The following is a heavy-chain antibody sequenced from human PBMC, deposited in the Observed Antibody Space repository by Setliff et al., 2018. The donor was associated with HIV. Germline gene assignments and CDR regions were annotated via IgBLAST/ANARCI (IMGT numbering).Heavy chain of an antibody. J-gene: IGHJ4*02. D-gene: IGHD5-12*01. V-gene: IGHV4-59*08. CDR1: GDSIRGYY. CDR3: ARQMPIPGIAITPVDY. CDR2: VFYTGFA. Sequence: PSETLSLTCTVSGDSIRGYYWSWIRQPPGKGLEWMVYVFYTGFAAYNPSLKSRLTISVDTSKSQFSLTLTSVTAADTAVYYCARQMPIPGIAITPVDYWGQGALVTVSS.